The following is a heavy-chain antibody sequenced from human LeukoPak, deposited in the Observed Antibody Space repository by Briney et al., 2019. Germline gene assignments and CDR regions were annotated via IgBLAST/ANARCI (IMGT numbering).Heavy chain of an antibody. D-gene: IGHD1-26*01. CDR1: GFTFSSYS. CDR2: ISSSSSYI. J-gene: IGHJ4*02. Sequence: GSLRLSCAASGFTFSSYSMNWVRQAPGKGLEWVSSISSSSSYIYYADSVKGRFTISRDNAKNSLYLQMTSLRAEDTAVYYCATDLRWELADFHYWGQGTLVTVSS. V-gene: IGHV3-21*01. CDR3: ATDLRWELADFHY.